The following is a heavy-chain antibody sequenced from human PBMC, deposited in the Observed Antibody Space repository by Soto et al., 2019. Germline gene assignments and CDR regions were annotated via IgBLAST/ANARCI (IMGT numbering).Heavy chain of an antibody. CDR3: ARGSYGDYVPYYYYYGMDV. J-gene: IGHJ6*02. CDR1: GYTFTSYA. D-gene: IGHD4-17*01. V-gene: IGHV1-3*01. CDR2: INAGNGNT. Sequence: QVQLVQSGAEVKKPGASVKVSCKASGYTFTSYAMHWVRQAPGQRLEWMGWINAGNGNTKYSQKFQGRVTITRDTSASTAYMELSSLRSEDTAVYYCARGSYGDYVPYYYYYGMDVWGQGTTLTVSS.